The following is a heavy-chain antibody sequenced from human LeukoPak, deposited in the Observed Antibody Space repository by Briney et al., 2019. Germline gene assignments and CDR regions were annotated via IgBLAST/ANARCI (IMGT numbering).Heavy chain of an antibody. CDR2: ISYDGSNK. CDR3: ARDQQLVQNDAFDI. Sequence: GGSLRLSCAASGFTFGSYAMHWVRQAPGKGLEWVAVISYDGSNKYYADSVKGRFTISRDNSKNTLYLQMNSLRAEDTAVYYCARDQQLVQNDAFDIWGQGTMVTVSS. V-gene: IGHV3-30-3*01. D-gene: IGHD6-13*01. J-gene: IGHJ3*02. CDR1: GFTFGSYA.